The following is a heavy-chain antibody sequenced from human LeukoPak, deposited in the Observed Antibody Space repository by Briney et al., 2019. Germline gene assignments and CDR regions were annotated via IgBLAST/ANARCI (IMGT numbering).Heavy chain of an antibody. D-gene: IGHD1-26*01. Sequence: PSETLSLTCTVSGGSITSYYWSWIRRPPGKGLEWIGYIYYNGNTNYSPSLKSRVTMSVDTSKNLSSLKVSSVTAADTAVYYCARGRSNYYGMDVWGQGTTVTVSS. V-gene: IGHV4-59*01. CDR2: IYYNGNT. J-gene: IGHJ6*02. CDR3: ARGRSNYYGMDV. CDR1: GGSITSYY.